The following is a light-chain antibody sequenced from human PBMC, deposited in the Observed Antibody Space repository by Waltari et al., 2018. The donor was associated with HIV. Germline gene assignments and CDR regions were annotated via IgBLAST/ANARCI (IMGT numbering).Light chain of an antibody. V-gene: IGLV3-19*01. CDR1: SLRSYY. CDR2: GKN. J-gene: IGLJ2*01. CDR3: NARDSSGNLVV. Sequence: SSELTQDPAVSVALGQTVRITCQGDSLRSYYASRYQQNPGQATVLVIYGKNNRPSGIPDRFSGSSSGNTASLTITGAQAEDEADYYCNARDSSGNLVVFGGGTKLTVL.